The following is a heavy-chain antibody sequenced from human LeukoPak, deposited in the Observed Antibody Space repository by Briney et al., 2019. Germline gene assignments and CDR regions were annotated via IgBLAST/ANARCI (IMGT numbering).Heavy chain of an antibody. CDR3: ARGLRLLWFGEPNHLYYFDY. D-gene: IGHD3-10*01. CDR1: GGSFSGYY. Sequence: SETLSLTCAVYGGSFSGYYWSWIRQPPGKGLEWIGEINHSGSTNYNPSLKSRVTMSVDTSKNQFSLKLSSVTAADTAVYYCARGLRLLWFGEPNHLYYFDYWGQGTLVTVSS. J-gene: IGHJ4*02. V-gene: IGHV4-34*01. CDR2: INHSGST.